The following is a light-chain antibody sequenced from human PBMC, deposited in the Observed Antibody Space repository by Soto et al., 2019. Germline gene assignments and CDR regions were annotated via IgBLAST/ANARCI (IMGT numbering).Light chain of an antibody. V-gene: IGKV1-5*03. Sequence: DNQMTQSPSTLSASVGDRVTITCRASQSISTWLAWYQQKPGKAPKLLIYKASNLQGGVPSRFSGSGSGTEFTLTISSLQPDDFATYYCQQYNSYGYTFGQGTKLEIK. CDR3: QQYNSYGYT. J-gene: IGKJ2*01. CDR2: KAS. CDR1: QSISTW.